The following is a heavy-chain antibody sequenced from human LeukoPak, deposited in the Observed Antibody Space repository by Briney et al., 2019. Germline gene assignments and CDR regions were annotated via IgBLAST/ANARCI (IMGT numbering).Heavy chain of an antibody. J-gene: IGHJ4*02. D-gene: IGHD2-15*01. CDR1: GGSFSGYY. V-gene: IGHV4-34*01. Sequence: SETLSLTCAVYGGSFSGYYWSWIRQPPGKGLEWIGEINHSGSTNYNPSLKSRVTISVDTSKNQFSLKLSSVTAADTAVYYCARGPLCSGGSCYKATDYWGQGTLVTVSS. CDR2: INHSGST. CDR3: ARGPLCSGGSCYKATDY.